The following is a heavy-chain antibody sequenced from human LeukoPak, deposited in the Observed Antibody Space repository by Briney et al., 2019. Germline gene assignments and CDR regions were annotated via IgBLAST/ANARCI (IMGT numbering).Heavy chain of an antibody. V-gene: IGHV3-20*04. Sequence: GGSLRLSCAASGFTFSSYAMSWVRQAPGKGLEWVSGINWNGGSTGYADSVKGRFTISRDNAKNSLYLQMNSLRAEDTALYYCARTRNYYDSSGFDYWGQGTLVTVSS. CDR2: INWNGGST. CDR1: GFTFSSYA. D-gene: IGHD3-22*01. CDR3: ARTRNYYDSSGFDY. J-gene: IGHJ4*02.